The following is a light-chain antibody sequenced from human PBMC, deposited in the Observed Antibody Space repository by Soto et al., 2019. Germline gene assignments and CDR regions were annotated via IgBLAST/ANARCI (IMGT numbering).Light chain of an antibody. CDR3: QHRINWPLT. CDR1: QSVSSF. V-gene: IGKV3-11*01. J-gene: IGKJ4*01. CDR2: DVS. Sequence: EIVLTQSPATLSLSPGERATLSCRASQSVSSFVAWYQQRPGQPPRLLIYDVSKRATGSPTRFSGSGSGTDFNLTFSSLEPEDFAVYYCQHRINWPLTFGGGTKVEI.